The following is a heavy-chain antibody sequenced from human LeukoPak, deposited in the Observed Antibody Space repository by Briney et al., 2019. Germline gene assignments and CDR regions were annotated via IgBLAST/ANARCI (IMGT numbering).Heavy chain of an antibody. CDR1: GFTFSSYS. CDR2: ISSSSSYI. J-gene: IGHJ4*02. V-gene: IGHV3-21*04. Sequence: PGGSLRLSCAASGFTFSSYSMNWVRQAPGKGLEWVSSISSSSSYIYYADSVKGRFTISRDNSKNTLYLQMNSLRAEDTAVYYCAKVLAYYFDYWGREPWSPSPQ. CDR3: AKVLAYYFDY.